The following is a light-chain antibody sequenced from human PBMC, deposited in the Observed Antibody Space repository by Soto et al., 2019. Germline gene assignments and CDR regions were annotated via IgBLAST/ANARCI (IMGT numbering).Light chain of an antibody. CDR3: QQLNSYPLT. CDR1: QGIRND. V-gene: IGKV1-17*01. CDR2: AAS. Sequence: IHITQSPSCLSASVLDIVIITFLASQGIRNDLGWYQQKPGKAPKLLIYAASSLQSGVPSRFSGSGSGTDFTLTISSLQPEDFATYYCQQLNSYPLTFGGGTKVDIK. J-gene: IGKJ4*01.